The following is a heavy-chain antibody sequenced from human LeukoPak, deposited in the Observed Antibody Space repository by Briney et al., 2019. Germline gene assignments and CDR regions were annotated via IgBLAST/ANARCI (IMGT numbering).Heavy chain of an antibody. D-gene: IGHD6-19*01. V-gene: IGHV6-1*01. CDR1: GDSVSSKNGA. CDR3: ARDVGTSGWSTFDF. CDR2: TYYRSKWYY. J-gene: IGHJ4*02. Sequence: PSQTLSLTCAISGDSVSSKNGAWNWIRQSPSRGLEWLGRTYYRSKWYYDYAESVQGRITISPDTSRNHFSLQLNSVTPEDTAVYYCARDVGTSGWSTFDFWGQGTLVTVSS.